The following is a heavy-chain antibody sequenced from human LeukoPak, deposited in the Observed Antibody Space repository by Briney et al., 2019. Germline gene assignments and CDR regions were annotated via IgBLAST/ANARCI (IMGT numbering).Heavy chain of an antibody. Sequence: SVKVSCKASGYTFTSYGISWVRQAPGQGLEWMGWINPNSGGTNYAQKFQGRVTMTRDTSISTAYMELSRLRSDDTAVYYCARWETAYYYYGMDVWGQGTTVTVSS. CDR2: INPNSGGT. D-gene: IGHD1-26*01. CDR3: ARWETAYYYYGMDV. V-gene: IGHV1-2*02. CDR1: GYTFTSYG. J-gene: IGHJ6*02.